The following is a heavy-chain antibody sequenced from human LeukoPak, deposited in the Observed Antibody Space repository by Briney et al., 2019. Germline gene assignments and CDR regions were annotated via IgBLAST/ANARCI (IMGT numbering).Heavy chain of an antibody. CDR2: IYYSGST. V-gene: IGHV4-59*01. CDR3: ARGEGVTMVRGAPLLDY. D-gene: IGHD3-10*01. CDR1: GGSISSYY. Sequence: SETLSLTCTVSGGSISSYYWSWIRQPPGKGLEWIGYIYYSGSTNYNPSLKSRVTISVDTSKNQFSLKLSSVTAADTAVYYCARGEGVTMVRGAPLLDYWGQGTLVTVSS. J-gene: IGHJ4*02.